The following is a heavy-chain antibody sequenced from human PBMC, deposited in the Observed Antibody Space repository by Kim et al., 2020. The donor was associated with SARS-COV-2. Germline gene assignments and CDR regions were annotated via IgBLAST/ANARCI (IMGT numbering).Heavy chain of an antibody. D-gene: IGHD3-22*01. Sequence: ASVKVSCKASGYTFTSYYMHWVRQAPGQGLEWMGIINPNGDSTSYAQKFQGRVTMTRDTSTSTVYMELSSLRSEDTAVYYCARESYYDSSGPWLFDPWGQGTLVTVSS. CDR1: GYTFTSYY. CDR2: INPNGDST. CDR3: ARESYYDSSGPWLFDP. V-gene: IGHV1-46*01. J-gene: IGHJ5*02.